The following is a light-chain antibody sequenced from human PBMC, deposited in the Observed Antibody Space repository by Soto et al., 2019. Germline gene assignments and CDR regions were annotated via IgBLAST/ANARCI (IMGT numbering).Light chain of an antibody. Sequence: QSALTQPASVSGSPGQSITISCTGTSTDVGGYKYVSWYQQHPGKAPKFMIYDVTSRPSGISNRFSGSKSGNTAFLIISGLRAEDEADYYCLSYTSSDTYVFGTGTKVTVL. J-gene: IGLJ1*01. CDR2: DVT. CDR3: LSYTSSDTYV. CDR1: STDVGGYKY. V-gene: IGLV2-14*01.